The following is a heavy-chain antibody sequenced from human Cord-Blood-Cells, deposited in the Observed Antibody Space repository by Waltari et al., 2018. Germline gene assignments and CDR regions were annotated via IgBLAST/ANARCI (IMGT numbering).Heavy chain of an antibody. CDR2: INAGNGNT. CDR1: GYTFTSYA. V-gene: IGHV1-3*01. CDR3: ARGPSRRKDGYNYAFDI. D-gene: IGHD5-12*01. Sequence: QVQLVQSGAEVKKPGASVKVSCKASGYTFTSYAMHWVRQAHEQRLEWMGWINAGNGNTKYSQKFQGRVTITRDTSASTAYMELSSLRSEDTAVYYCARGPSRRKDGYNYAFDIWGQGTMVTVSS. J-gene: IGHJ3*02.